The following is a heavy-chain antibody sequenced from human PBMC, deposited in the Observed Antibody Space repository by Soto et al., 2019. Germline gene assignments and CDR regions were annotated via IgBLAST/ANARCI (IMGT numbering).Heavy chain of an antibody. Sequence: AAVKVSCKATGYTFTSYGISWVRQAPGQGLEGMGWISAYNGNTNYAKKLQGRVTMTTDTSTSKAYMELRSLRSDDTAVYYCARDYYDSSGSREKDPYGMDVWGQGTTVTVSS. CDR2: ISAYNGNT. D-gene: IGHD3-22*01. V-gene: IGHV1-18*04. CDR3: ARDYYDSSGSREKDPYGMDV. J-gene: IGHJ6*02. CDR1: GYTFTSYG.